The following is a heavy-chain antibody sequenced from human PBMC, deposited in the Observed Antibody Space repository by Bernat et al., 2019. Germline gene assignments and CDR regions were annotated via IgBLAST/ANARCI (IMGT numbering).Heavy chain of an antibody. V-gene: IGHV1-46*01. CDR3: AREDIVLMVYAHDYYGMDV. CDR2: INPSGGST. D-gene: IGHD2-8*01. Sequence: QVQLVQSGAEVKKPGASVKVSCKASGYTFTSYYMHWVRQAPGQGLEWMGIINPSGGSTSYAQKFQGRVTMTRDTSTSTVYMELSSLRSEDTAVYYCAREDIVLMVYAHDYYGMDVWGHGTTVTVSS. J-gene: IGHJ6*02. CDR1: GYTFTSYY.